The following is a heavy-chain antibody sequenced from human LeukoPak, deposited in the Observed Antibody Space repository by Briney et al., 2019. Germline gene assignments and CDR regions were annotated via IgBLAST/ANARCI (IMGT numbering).Heavy chain of an antibody. Sequence: SQTLSLTCTVSGGSISSGSYYWSWIRQPAGTGLEWIGRIYTSGSTNYNPSLKSRVTISVDTSKNQFSLKLSSVTAADTAVYYCARDRDWDYYDSSGPKYYYYMDVWGKGTTVTISS. V-gene: IGHV4-61*02. J-gene: IGHJ6*03. CDR3: ARDRDWDYYDSSGPKYYYYMDV. CDR1: GGSISSGSYY. CDR2: IYTSGST. D-gene: IGHD3-22*01.